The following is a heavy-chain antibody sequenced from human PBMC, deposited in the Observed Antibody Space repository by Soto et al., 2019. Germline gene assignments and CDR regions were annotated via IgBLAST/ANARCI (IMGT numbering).Heavy chain of an antibody. D-gene: IGHD2-21*02. Sequence: QVQLVESGGGLVKPGESLRLSCAASGFTFSDYYMSWIRQAPGKGLEWVAYISGSDTIIFYADSVKCRFTISRDNAENSLYLQMNSLRAEDTAVYYCAKGAYCGGDCHPPGFDDWGQGTLVTVSS. CDR2: ISGSDTII. CDR1: GFTFSDYY. CDR3: AKGAYCGGDCHPPGFDD. J-gene: IGHJ4*02. V-gene: IGHV3-11*01.